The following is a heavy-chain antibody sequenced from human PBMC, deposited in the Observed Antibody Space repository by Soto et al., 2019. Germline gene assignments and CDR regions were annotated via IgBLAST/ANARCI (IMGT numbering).Heavy chain of an antibody. J-gene: IGHJ5*02. V-gene: IGHV3-30*18. CDR1: GFTFSSYG. D-gene: IGHD5-12*01. CDR3: AKESGYEFDQ. CDR2: ISNDGSDT. Sequence: QVQLVESGGGVVQPGRSLRLSCEVSGFTFSSYGMHWVRRAPGKGLEWVTRISNDGSDTKYSGSVKGRFTVTRDNSKNTLYLKMNSLRPEYTAVYYCAKESGYEFDQWSQGALVTVSS.